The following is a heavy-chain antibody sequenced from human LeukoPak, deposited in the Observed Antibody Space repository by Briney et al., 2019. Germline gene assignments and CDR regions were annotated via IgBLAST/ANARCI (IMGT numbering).Heavy chain of an antibody. CDR2: IYWNDDE. J-gene: IGHJ5*02. CDR3: AHSPQIGYCSSTSCLKWFDP. D-gene: IGHD2-2*01. Sequence: SGPTLVNPTQTLTLTCTFSGFSLSTSVVGVGWIRQPAGKALEWLALIYWNDDEHYSPSLKSRLTITKHTSKKQVVLTMTNKDPVDTATYYCAHSPQIGYCSSTSCLKWFDPWGQGTLVTVSS. V-gene: IGHV2-5*01. CDR1: GFSLSTSVVG.